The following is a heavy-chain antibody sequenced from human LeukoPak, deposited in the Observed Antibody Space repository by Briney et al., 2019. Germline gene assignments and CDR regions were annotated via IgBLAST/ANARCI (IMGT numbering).Heavy chain of an antibody. CDR3: ATEFFGDVYNN. Sequence: PGGSLRLSCAASGFSFTDAWMTWVRQAPGKGLEWVGHIKSNTDGGTTDYAAPVKGRFSISRDDSRNTLYLYMNSLKTEDTAVYYCATEFFGDVYNNWGHGTLVTVSS. CDR1: GFSFTDAW. V-gene: IGHV3-15*01. D-gene: IGHD1-14*01. J-gene: IGHJ4*01. CDR2: IKSNTDGGTT.